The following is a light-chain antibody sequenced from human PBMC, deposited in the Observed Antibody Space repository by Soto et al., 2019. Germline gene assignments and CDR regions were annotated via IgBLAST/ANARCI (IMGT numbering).Light chain of an antibody. V-gene: IGKV1-39*01. J-gene: IGKJ1*01. CDR1: QSISSW. CDR3: QQTYSNLWT. Sequence: DIQITHSPSTLSASVGDRVTITCRASQSISSWLAWYQQKSGTAPKLLIYAASTLHTGVPSRFSGRGSGTDFTLTINNLQREDFADYFCQQTYSNLWTFGQGTKVDIK. CDR2: AAS.